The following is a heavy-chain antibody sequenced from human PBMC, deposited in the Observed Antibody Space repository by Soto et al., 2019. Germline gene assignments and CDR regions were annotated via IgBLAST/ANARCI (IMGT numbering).Heavy chain of an antibody. D-gene: IGHD3-16*02. CDR1: GYTFTSYG. J-gene: IGHJ5*02. CDR2: ISAYNGNT. V-gene: IGHV1-18*01. Sequence: QVQLVQSGAEVKKPGASVKVSCKASGYTFTSYGISWVRQAPGQGLEWMGWISAYNGNTNYAQKLQGRVTMTTDTSTSTAYMELRSLRSDDTAVYYCARDSYYDYIWGSYRQGWFDPWGQGTLVTVSS. CDR3: ARDSYYDYIWGSYRQGWFDP.